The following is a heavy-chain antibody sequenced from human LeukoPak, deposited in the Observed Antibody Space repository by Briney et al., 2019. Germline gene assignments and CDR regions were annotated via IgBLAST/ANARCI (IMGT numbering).Heavy chain of an antibody. CDR2: IYYSGST. CDR3: ARHEGMVAASFDY. Sequence: SETLSLTCTVSGGSISSTIYYCAWIRQPPGKGLEWIGSIYYSGSTYYHPSLKSRVTISVDTSNNLFSLKLTSVTAADTAVYYCARHEGMVAASFDYWGQGTLVTVSS. D-gene: IGHD2-15*01. V-gene: IGHV4-39*01. J-gene: IGHJ4*02. CDR1: GGSISSTIYY.